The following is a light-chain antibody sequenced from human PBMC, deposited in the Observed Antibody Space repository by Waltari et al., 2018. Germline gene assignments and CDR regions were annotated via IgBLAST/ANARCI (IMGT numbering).Light chain of an antibody. V-gene: IGLV1-40*01. CDR2: GNS. J-gene: IGLJ3*02. Sequence: QSVLTQPPSVSGAPGQRVTISCTGSSSNIGAGSDVPWYQQLPGTAPKLLIYGNSNRPSGVPDRCSGSKSGTSASLAITGLQAEDEADYYCQSYDSSLSGSRVFGGGTKLTVL. CDR1: SSNIGAGSD. CDR3: QSYDSSLSGSRV.